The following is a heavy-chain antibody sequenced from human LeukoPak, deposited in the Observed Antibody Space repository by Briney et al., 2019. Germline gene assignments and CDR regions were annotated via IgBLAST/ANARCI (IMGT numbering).Heavy chain of an antibody. V-gene: IGHV4-34*01. D-gene: IGHD2-8*01. CDR1: GGSFSGYY. J-gene: IGHJ6*02. CDR2: MNHSGGT. CDR3: ARPYDGPYGMDV. Sequence: PSETLSLTCAVYGGSFSGYYWSWIRQPPGKGLEWIGEMNHSGGTYYNPSLKSRVTISTAMSKNQFSLKLSSVTAADTAVYYCARPYDGPYGMDVWGQGTTVTVSS.